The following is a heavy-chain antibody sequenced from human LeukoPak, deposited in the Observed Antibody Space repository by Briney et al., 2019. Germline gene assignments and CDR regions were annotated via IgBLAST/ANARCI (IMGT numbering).Heavy chain of an antibody. D-gene: IGHD5-18*01. Sequence: PGGSLRLSCAASGFTFSSYEMNGVRQAPGKGLEWLSYISSSGSTIYYAVSVKGRFTISRDNAKNSLYLQMNSLRAEDTAVYYCASPLDTSMVTNAFDIWGQGTMVTVSS. CDR1: GFTFSSYE. CDR2: ISSSGSTI. CDR3: ASPLDTSMVTNAFDI. V-gene: IGHV3-48*03. J-gene: IGHJ3*02.